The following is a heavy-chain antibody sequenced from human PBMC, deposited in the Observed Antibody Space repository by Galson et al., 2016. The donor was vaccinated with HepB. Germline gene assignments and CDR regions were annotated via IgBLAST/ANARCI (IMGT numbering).Heavy chain of an antibody. D-gene: IGHD2-2*01. J-gene: IGHJ5*02. Sequence: SCKASGGTFTSYGLTWLRPAPGQGFEWMGVIIPIFGAANYAPKFQGRVTISAGESTNTLYMEIRSLRTEDTAVYYCARIVGRPQDIVLVPGGAPDYVDNRFDLWGQGTLVTVSS. V-gene: IGHV1-69*01. CDR1: GGTFTSYG. CDR3: ARIVGRPQDIVLVPGGAPDYVDNRFDL. CDR2: IIPIFGAA.